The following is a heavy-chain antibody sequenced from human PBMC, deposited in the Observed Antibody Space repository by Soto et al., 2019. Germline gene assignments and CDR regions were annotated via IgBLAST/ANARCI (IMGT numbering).Heavy chain of an antibody. CDR1: GLTLSRNY. Sequence: EVPLVESGGGLIQPGGSLRLSCVASGLTLSRNYMTWVRQAPGKGLDFVSVIYSGGSTYYADSVKGRFTISRDNSKNTLFLQMSSLRAEDTALYFCASFSQGRTEGMDVWGQGTTVTVSS. D-gene: IGHD2-21*02. CDR2: IYSGGST. J-gene: IGHJ6*02. CDR3: ASFSQGRTEGMDV. V-gene: IGHV3-53*01.